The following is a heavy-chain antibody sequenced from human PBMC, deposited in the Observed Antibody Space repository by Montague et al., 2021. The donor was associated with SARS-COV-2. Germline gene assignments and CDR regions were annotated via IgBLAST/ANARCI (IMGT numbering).Heavy chain of an antibody. CDR3: ARHRGSWLLTYYYYFGMDV. V-gene: IGHV4-4*07. CDR1: GASISSSY. J-gene: IGHJ6*02. D-gene: IGHD3-22*01. Sequence: SETLSLTCTVSGASISSSYWGWIRQTAGKGLEWIGRIDTSGSPKYNPSLKSRVTISVDTSKNQFSLKLSSVTAADTAVYYCARHRGSWLLTYYYYFGMDVWGQGTTVTVSS. CDR2: IDTSGSP.